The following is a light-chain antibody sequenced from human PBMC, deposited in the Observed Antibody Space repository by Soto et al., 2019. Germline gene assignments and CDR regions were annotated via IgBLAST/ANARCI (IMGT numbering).Light chain of an antibody. Sequence: EVVLTHSPGTLSLSPCERATLSFSASQSVSGDYLAWYQQKPGQAPRLLIYSASLKPAGIPDRFSGSGSATDFTLTISRLEPEDFALFYCHQYGSSPITFGQGTRLEI. CDR2: SAS. CDR1: QSVSGDY. V-gene: IGKV3-20*01. J-gene: IGKJ5*01. CDR3: HQYGSSPIT.